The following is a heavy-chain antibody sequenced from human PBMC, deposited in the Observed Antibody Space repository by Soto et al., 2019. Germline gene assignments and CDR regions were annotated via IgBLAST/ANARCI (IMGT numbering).Heavy chain of an antibody. CDR3: AREGVWSRVTFFDY. Sequence: QVQLQESGPGLVKPSETLSLTCTVSGDSISNYHWSWIRQPPGKGLDWIDYVYFSGSTHYNPSLKSRVTVSLDTSKSLFALRLNSVTAADTGVYYCAREGVWSRVTFFDYLGQGILGTVSS. V-gene: IGHV4-59*01. D-gene: IGHD4-4*01. CDR2: VYFSGST. CDR1: GDSISNYH. J-gene: IGHJ4*02.